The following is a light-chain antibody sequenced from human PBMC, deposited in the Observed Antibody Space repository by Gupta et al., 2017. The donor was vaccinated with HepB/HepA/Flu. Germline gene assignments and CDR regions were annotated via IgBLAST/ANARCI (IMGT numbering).Light chain of an antibody. V-gene: IGKV3-11*01. CDR1: QSVTSN. Sequence: EFVLTQSPGTLSLSPGERATLSCRASQSVTSNLAWYQHKPGQAPRLLIYETSNRATGIPARFSGSGSGTDFTLTISSVETEDFAVYYCQQRSNWPRTFGGGTNVEIK. CDR3: QQRSNWPRT. CDR2: ETS. J-gene: IGKJ4*01.